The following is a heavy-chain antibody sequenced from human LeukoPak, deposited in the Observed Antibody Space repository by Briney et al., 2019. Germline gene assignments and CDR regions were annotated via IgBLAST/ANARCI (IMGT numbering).Heavy chain of an antibody. CDR1: GFTFSNAW. J-gene: IGHJ4*02. CDR3: TTGGYNWNPTALDY. Sequence: PGGSLRLSCAASGFTFSNAWMSWVRQAPGKGLEWVGRIKSKTDGGTTDYAAPVKGRFTISRDDSKNTLYLQMNSLKTEDTAVYFCTTGGYNWNPTALDYWGQGTLVTVSS. D-gene: IGHD1-20*01. V-gene: IGHV3-15*01. CDR2: IKSKTDGGTT.